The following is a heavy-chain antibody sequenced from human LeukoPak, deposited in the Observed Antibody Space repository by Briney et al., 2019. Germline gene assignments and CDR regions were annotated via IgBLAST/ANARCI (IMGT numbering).Heavy chain of an antibody. CDR2: ISSSSSYI. CDR1: GFTFSSYS. Sequence: PGGSLRLSCAASGFTFSSYSMNWVRQAPGKGPEWVSSISSSSSYIYYADSVKGRFTISRDNAKTSLFLQMNSLTTDDTAFYYCARLTGAASGTYYFDLWGQGTLVTVSS. CDR3: ARLTGAASGTYYFDL. V-gene: IGHV3-21*04. J-gene: IGHJ4*02. D-gene: IGHD1-26*01.